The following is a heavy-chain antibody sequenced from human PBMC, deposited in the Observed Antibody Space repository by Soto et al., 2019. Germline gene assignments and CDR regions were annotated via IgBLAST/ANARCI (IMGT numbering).Heavy chain of an antibody. V-gene: IGHV3-23*01. Sequence: GGPLSPCGRDSGFPFRILKNRWVREEAKKGLEWVAAISASGGTTIHADSVKGRLTISRDNSKNTLYLQMNSLRGEERAVYYFAKDVEGGSLFRGAFDYLVQGTQGTVSS. J-gene: IGHJ4*02. CDR1: GFPFRILK. D-gene: IGHD1-26*01. CDR3: AKDVEGGSLFRGAFDY. CDR2: ISASGGTT.